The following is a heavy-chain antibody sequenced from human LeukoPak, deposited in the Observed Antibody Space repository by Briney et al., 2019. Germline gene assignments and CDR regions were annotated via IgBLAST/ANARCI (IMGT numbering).Heavy chain of an antibody. CDR3: ATKFDYGDSFDY. CDR1: GGSISSGGYY. Sequence: SETLSLTCTVSGGSISSGGYYWSWIRQPPGKGLEWIGYIYHSGSTYYNPSLKSRVTISVDRSKNQFSPKLSSVAAADTAVYYCATKFDYGDSFDYWGQGTLVTVSS. V-gene: IGHV4-30-2*01. CDR2: IYHSGST. J-gene: IGHJ4*02. D-gene: IGHD4-17*01.